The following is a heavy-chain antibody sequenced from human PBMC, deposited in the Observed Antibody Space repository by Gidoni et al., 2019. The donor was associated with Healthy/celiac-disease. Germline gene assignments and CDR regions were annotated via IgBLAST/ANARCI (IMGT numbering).Heavy chain of an antibody. Sequence: EVQLLESGGGCVQPGGSLRLSCAASGFTFSSCSRGWVRQAPGKGLEWVSASSGSGGSTYYADYVKGRFTSARDNSKNTLYLQMNSLRAEDTAVYYCAKSGWYYYDSSGNTQRDYWGQGTLVTVSS. CDR2: SSGSGGST. D-gene: IGHD3-22*01. CDR1: GFTFSSCS. J-gene: IGHJ4*02. V-gene: IGHV3-23*01. CDR3: AKSGWYYYDSSGNTQRDY.